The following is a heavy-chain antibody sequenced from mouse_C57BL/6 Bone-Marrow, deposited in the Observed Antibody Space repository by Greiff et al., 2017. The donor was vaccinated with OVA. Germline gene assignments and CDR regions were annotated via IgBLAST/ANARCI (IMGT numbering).Heavy chain of an antibody. CDR3: ARNPTAQVYAMDY. CDR2: IDPSDSYT. J-gene: IGHJ4*01. V-gene: IGHV1-69*01. Sequence: QVQLQQSGAELVMPGASVKLSCKASGYTFTSYWMHWVKQRPGQGLEWIGEIDPSDSYTNYNQKFKGKSTLTVDKSSSTAYMQLSSLTSEDSAVYYCARNPTAQVYAMDYWGQGTSVTVSS. CDR1: GYTFTSYW. D-gene: IGHD3-2*02.